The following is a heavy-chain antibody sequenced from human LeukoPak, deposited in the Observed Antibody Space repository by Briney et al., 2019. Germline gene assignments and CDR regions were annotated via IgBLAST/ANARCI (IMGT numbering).Heavy chain of an antibody. D-gene: IGHD3-10*01. V-gene: IGHV3-9*01. J-gene: IGHJ4*02. CDR1: GFKFDDYA. CDR3: AKYKWVYYYGSGSGIDY. CDR2: ISWNSGSI. Sequence: GGSLRLSCAASGFKFDDYAMHWVRHAPGKGLEWVSGISWNSGSIVYADSVKGRFTISRDNAKNSLYLQMNNLRAKDTALYYCAKYKWVYYYGSGSGIDYWGQGTLVTVSS.